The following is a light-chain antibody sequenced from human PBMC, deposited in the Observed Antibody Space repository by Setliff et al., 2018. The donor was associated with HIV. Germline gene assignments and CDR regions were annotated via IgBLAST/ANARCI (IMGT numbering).Light chain of an antibody. CDR2: EVR. CDR1: SSDVGSYNL. V-gene: IGLV2-14*02. Sequence: QSALTQPASVSGSPGQSITISCTGTSSDVGSYNLVSWYQQLPGKAPKLIIYEVRNRPSGVSNRFSGSKSGNTASLTISGLQAEDEADYYCSSYAITNTLPFGTGTKVTVL. CDR3: SSYAITNTLP. J-gene: IGLJ1*01.